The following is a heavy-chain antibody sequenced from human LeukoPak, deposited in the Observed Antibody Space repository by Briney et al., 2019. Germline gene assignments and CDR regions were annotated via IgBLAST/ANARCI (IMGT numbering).Heavy chain of an antibody. V-gene: IGHV1-46*01. CDR3: ARPNYYDSSGYAH. J-gene: IGHJ4*02. CDR1: GGTFSSYA. CDR2: INPSGGST. Sequence: ASVKVSCKASGGTFSSYAISWVRQAPGQGLEWMGIINPSGGSTSYAQKFQGRVTMTRDTSTSTVYMELSSLRSEDTAVYYCARPNYYDSSGYAHWGQGTLVTVSS. D-gene: IGHD3-22*01.